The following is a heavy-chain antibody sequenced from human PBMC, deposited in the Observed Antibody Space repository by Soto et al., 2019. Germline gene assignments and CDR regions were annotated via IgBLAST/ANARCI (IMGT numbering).Heavy chain of an antibody. Sequence: QVQLQESGPGLVKPSETLSLTCTVSGGSISSYYWSWIRQPPGKGLEWIGYIYYSGSTNYNPYLKSRVTILVDTDKTQFSLNVSSVTAEDRAVYYCARDTSSGWPGYWGQGTLVTVSS. CDR3: ARDTSSGWPGY. V-gene: IGHV4-59*01. D-gene: IGHD6-19*01. CDR2: IYYSGST. J-gene: IGHJ4*02. CDR1: GGSISSYY.